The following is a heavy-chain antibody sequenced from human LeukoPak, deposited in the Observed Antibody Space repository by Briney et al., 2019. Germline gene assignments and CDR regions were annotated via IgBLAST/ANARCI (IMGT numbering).Heavy chain of an antibody. D-gene: IGHD4-11*01. V-gene: IGHV3-53*05. CDR3: AKDHGLTATDAFDV. J-gene: IGHJ3*01. Sequence: PGGSLRLSCAASAFTVSSNYMSWVRQAPGKGLEWVSVIYSGGSTYYADSVKGRFTISRDNSKNTLFLQMNSLRTDDTAIYYCAKDHGLTATDAFDVWGQGTKVVVSS. CDR2: IYSGGST. CDR1: AFTVSSNY.